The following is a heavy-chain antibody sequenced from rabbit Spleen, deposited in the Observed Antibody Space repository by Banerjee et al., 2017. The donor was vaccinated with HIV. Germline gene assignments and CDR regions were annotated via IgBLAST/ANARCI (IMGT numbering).Heavy chain of an antibody. CDR1: GFSFTYIDY. Sequence: QSLEESGGDLVKPGASLTLTCTASGFSFTYIDYLCWVRQPPGKGPEWIACVSAGVSFTTYYATWAKGRFTISKTSSTTVTLQMTSLTVADTATFFCGRAGEGGYGYLDLWGQGTLVTVS. J-gene: IGHJ4*01. V-gene: IGHV1S40*01. D-gene: IGHD2-1*01. CDR3: GRAGEGGYGYLDL. CDR2: VSAGVSFTT.